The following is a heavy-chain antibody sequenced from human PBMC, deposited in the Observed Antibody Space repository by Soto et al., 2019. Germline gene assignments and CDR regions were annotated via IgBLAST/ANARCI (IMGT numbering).Heavy chain of an antibody. CDR2: TYYRSKWYN. V-gene: IGHV6-1*01. D-gene: IGHD1-7*01. CDR1: GDSVSSNSAA. J-gene: IGHJ3*02. CDR3: ARDEAALELRTLPHDAFDI. Sequence: SQTLSLTCAISGDSVSSNSAAWNWIRQSPSRGLEWLGRTYYRSKWYNDYAVSVKSRITINPDTSKNQFSLQMNSLRAEDTAVYYCARDEAALELRTLPHDAFDIWGQGTMVTVSS.